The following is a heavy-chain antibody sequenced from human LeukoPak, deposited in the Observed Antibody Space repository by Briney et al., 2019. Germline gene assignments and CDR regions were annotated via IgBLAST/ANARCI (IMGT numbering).Heavy chain of an antibody. CDR2: IKSNTNGATT. D-gene: IGHD3-9*01. Sequence: PGGSLRLSCAASGLPFSNAWMSWVRQAPGKGLEWVGRIKSNTNGATTDYAAPVKGRFTISRDDSKNTLYLQMNSLKTEDTAVYYCNTNYDIVTGYYWVGGIDYWGQGTLVTVSS. V-gene: IGHV3-15*01. CDR1: GLPFSNAW. CDR3: NTNYDIVTGYYWVGGIDY. J-gene: IGHJ4*02.